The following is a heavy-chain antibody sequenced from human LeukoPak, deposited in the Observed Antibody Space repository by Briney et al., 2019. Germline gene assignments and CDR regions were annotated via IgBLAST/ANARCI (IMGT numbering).Heavy chain of an antibody. J-gene: IGHJ4*02. D-gene: IGHD6-13*01. Sequence: SVTVSCTASGGTFSSYAISWVRQAPGQGLEWMGGIIPIFGTANYAQKFQGRVTITADESTSTAYMELSSLRSEDTAVYYCARESRYSSSWHFDFWGQGTPVTVSS. V-gene: IGHV1-69*13. CDR1: GGTFSSYA. CDR2: IIPIFGTA. CDR3: ARESRYSSSWHFDF.